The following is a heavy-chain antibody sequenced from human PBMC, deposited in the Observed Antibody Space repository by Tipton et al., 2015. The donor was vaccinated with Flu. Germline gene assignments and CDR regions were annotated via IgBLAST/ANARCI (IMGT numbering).Heavy chain of an antibody. CDR2: IRQDGTEK. CDR1: GFTFSSYW. CDR3: VRAVGGAAAL. V-gene: IGHV3-7*03. Sequence: SLRLSCAASGFTFSSYWMHWVRQAPGKGLEWVANIRQDGTEKYYVDSVKGRFTISRVNAQKSLSLQMNSLRAEDTALYYCVRAVGGAAALWGQGTMVTVSS. J-gene: IGHJ3*01. D-gene: IGHD6-25*01.